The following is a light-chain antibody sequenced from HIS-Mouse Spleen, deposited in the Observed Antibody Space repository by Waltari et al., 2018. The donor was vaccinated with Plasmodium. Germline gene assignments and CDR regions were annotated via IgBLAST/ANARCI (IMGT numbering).Light chain of an antibody. CDR3: QQYNNWSFT. J-gene: IGKJ3*01. CDR1: QSVSSN. Sequence: EIVMTQSPATLSVSPGERATLSGRASQSVSSNLAWYQKKPGQAPRLLIYGSSTRATGIPARFSGRGSGTEFTLTISSLQSEDFAVYYCQQYNNWSFTFGPGTKVDIK. V-gene: IGKV3-15*01. CDR2: GSS.